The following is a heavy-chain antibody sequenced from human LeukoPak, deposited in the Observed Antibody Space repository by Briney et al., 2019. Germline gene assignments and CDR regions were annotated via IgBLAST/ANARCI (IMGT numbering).Heavy chain of an antibody. V-gene: IGHV3-23*01. J-gene: IGHJ4*02. CDR1: GFTFSGYA. CDR2: ISGSGATT. Sequence: GGSLRLSCAASGFTFSGYAMSWVRQAPGKGLEWVSAISGSGATTYYADSVKGRFPISRDNSKNTLYLQMNSLRAEDTAVYYCARALTMVRGVPDYWGQGTLVTVSS. D-gene: IGHD3-10*01. CDR3: ARALTMVRGVPDY.